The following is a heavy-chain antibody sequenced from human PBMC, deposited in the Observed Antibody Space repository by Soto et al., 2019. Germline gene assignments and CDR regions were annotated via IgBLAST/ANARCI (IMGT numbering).Heavy chain of an antibody. V-gene: IGHV4-34*01. J-gene: IGHJ4*02. CDR3: ARLGPTGGGY. D-gene: IGHD3-10*01. CDR2: INHSGST. CDR1: GGSFSGYY. Sequence: QVQLQQWGAGLLKPSETLSLTCAVYGGSFSGYYWSWIRQPPGKGLEWIGEINHSGSTNYNPSLKSRVTTSVDTSKNQFSLKLSSVTAADTAVYYCARLGPTGGGYWGQGTLVTVSS.